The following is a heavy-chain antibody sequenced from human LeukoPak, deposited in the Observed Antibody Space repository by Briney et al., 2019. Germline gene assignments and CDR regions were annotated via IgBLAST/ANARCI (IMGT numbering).Heavy chain of an antibody. CDR2: INPNSGGT. CDR3: ARDFRIHYSGYPGY. Sequence: GASVKVSCKASGYTFTGYYMHWVRQAPGQGLEWMGWINPNSGGTNYAQKFQGRVTMTRDTSISTAYMELSRLRSGDTAVYYCARDFRIHYSGYPGYWGQGTLVTVSS. CDR1: GYTFTGYY. J-gene: IGHJ4*02. D-gene: IGHD5-12*01. V-gene: IGHV1-2*02.